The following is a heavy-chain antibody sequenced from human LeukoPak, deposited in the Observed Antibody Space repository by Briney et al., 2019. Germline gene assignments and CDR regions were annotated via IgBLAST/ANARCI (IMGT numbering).Heavy chain of an antibody. Sequence: GGSLRLSCATSGFNFSNYGMNWVRQPPGKGLEWVSIISGRGDGSYYADSVKGRFTISRDNHKNPLYLQMDRLRDEDTAVYYCAKSAPYDSYDASGYSDFWGQGTLVTVSS. CDR1: GFNFSNYG. D-gene: IGHD3-22*01. CDR3: AKSAPYDSYDASGYSDF. CDR2: ISGRGDGS. V-gene: IGHV3-23*01. J-gene: IGHJ4*02.